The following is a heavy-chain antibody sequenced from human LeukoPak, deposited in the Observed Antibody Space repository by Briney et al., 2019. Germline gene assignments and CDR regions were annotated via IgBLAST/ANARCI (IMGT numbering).Heavy chain of an antibody. V-gene: IGHV4-59*11. D-gene: IGHD6-13*01. CDR1: GGSISSHY. CDR3: ARESIAAAGIWGIYYYYSMDV. J-gene: IGHJ6*03. Sequence: SETLSLTCTVSGGSISSHYWSWVRQPPGKGLEWIGYIYYSGSTNSTPSLKSRVTISVDTSKNPFSLKLSSVTAADTAVYYCARESIAAAGIWGIYYYYSMDVWGKGTTATVSS. CDR2: IYYSGST.